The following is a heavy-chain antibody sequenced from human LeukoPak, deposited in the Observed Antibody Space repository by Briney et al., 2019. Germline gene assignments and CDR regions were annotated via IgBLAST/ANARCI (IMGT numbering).Heavy chain of an antibody. D-gene: IGHD5-18*01. Sequence: GASVKVSCKASGYSFTGHHIHWVRQAPGQGLEWLGRINPSTGVSNYAQKFQGRVTMTRDTSMSTAYMELSSLRSEDTAVYYCARDPPGYSYGYSDFDYWGQGTLVTVSS. CDR1: GYSFTGHH. J-gene: IGHJ4*02. V-gene: IGHV1-2*06. CDR2: INPSTGVS. CDR3: ARDPPGYSYGYSDFDY.